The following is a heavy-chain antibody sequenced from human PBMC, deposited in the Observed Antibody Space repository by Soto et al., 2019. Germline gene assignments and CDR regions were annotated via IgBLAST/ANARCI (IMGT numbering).Heavy chain of an antibody. CDR3: ARQASYWHGGGGWIDP. CDR2: IGTQHDT. CDR1: GFTFSAYD. D-gene: IGHD2-8*02. Sequence: EVQLVESGGGLVQPGGSLRLSCAASGFTFSAYDMHWVRQATGKGLEWVSAIGTQHDTYYPDSVKGRFTITGENAKNSLYLQMNSLRAGDTAVYYCARQASYWHGGGGWIDPWGQGTLVTVSS. V-gene: IGHV3-13*01. J-gene: IGHJ5*02.